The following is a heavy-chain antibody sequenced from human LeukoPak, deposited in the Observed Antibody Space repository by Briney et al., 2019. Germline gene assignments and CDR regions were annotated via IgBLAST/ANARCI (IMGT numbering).Heavy chain of an antibody. CDR3: ARGVVDFDWLWESDY. Sequence: GGSLRLSCAASGFIFRSYTMNWVRQAPGKGLEWVSSISSTSSYIYYADSVKGRFTISRDNAKNSLYLQMNSLRAEDTAVYYCARGVVDFDWLWESDYWAREPWSPSPQ. CDR2: ISSTSSYI. V-gene: IGHV3-21*01. D-gene: IGHD3-9*01. CDR1: GFIFRSYT. J-gene: IGHJ4*02.